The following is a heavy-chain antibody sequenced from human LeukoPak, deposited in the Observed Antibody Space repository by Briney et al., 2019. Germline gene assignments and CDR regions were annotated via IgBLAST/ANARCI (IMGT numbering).Heavy chain of an antibody. V-gene: IGHV4-30-2*01. CDR3: ARGGSLYDILTGYYAPSPFDY. Sequence: PSETLSLTCAVSGGSISSGGYSWSWIRQPPGKGLEWIGYIYHSGSTYYNPSLKSRVTISVDRSKNQFSLKLSSVTAADTAVYYCARGGSLYDILTGYYAPSPFDYWGQGTLVTVSS. D-gene: IGHD3-9*01. J-gene: IGHJ4*02. CDR2: IYHSGST. CDR1: GGSISSGGYS.